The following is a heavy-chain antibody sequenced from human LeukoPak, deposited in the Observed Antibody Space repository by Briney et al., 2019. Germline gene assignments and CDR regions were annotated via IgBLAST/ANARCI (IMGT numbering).Heavy chain of an antibody. CDR3: ARYGYCSSTSCSYYYYYMDV. CDR2: ISYDGSNK. J-gene: IGHJ6*03. CDR1: GFTFSSYA. Sequence: GGSLRLSCAASGFTFSSYAMHWVRQAPGKGLEWVAVISYDGSNKYYADSVKGRFIISRDNSKNTLYLQMNSLRAEDTAVYYCARYGYCSSTSCSYYYYYMDVWGKGTTVTVSS. D-gene: IGHD2-2*01. V-gene: IGHV3-30-3*01.